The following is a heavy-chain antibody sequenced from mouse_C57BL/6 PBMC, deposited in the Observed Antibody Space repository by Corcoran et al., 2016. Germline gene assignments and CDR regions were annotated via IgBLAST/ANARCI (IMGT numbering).Heavy chain of an antibody. CDR1: GYAFSSYW. V-gene: IGHV1-80*01. J-gene: IGHJ2*01. CDR2: IYPGDGDP. Sequence: QVQLQQSGAEMVKPGASVKISCTASGYAFSSYWMNWVKQRPGKGLEWIGQIYPGDGDPNYNGKFKGKATLTADKSSSTAYMQLSSLTSEDSAVYFCARSYSNYGVYFDYWGQGTTLTVSS. CDR3: ARSYSNYGVYFDY. D-gene: IGHD2-5*01.